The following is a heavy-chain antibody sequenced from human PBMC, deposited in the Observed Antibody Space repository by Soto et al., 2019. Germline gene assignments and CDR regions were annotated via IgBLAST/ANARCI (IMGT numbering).Heavy chain of an antibody. CDR1: GFTFSSYA. Sequence: PGGSLRLSCAASGFTFSSYAMSWVRQAPGKGLEWVSAISGSGGSTYYADSVKGRFTISRDNSKNTLYLQMNSLRAEDTAVYYCAKDPALVGIAAAGDYWGQGTLVTVSS. CDR3: AKDPALVGIAAAGDY. V-gene: IGHV3-23*01. D-gene: IGHD6-13*01. J-gene: IGHJ4*02. CDR2: ISGSGGST.